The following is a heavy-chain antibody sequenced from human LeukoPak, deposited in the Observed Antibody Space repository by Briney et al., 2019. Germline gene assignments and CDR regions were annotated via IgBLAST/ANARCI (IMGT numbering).Heavy chain of an antibody. CDR3: ARDLLDCSGGSCYPPGGAFDI. V-gene: IGHV3-66*01. D-gene: IGHD2-15*01. J-gene: IGHJ3*02. CDR1: GFTVSSNY. CDR2: IYSGGST. Sequence: PGGSLRLSCAASGFTVSSNYMSWVRQAPGKGLEWVSVIYSGGSTYYADSVKGRFTISRDNSKNTLYLQMNSLRAEDTAVYYCARDLLDCSGGSCYPPGGAFDIWGQGTMVTVSS.